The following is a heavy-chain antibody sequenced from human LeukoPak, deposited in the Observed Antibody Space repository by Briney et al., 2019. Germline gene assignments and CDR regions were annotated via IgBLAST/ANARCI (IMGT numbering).Heavy chain of an antibody. CDR2: IYYSGST. J-gene: IGHJ6*02. D-gene: IGHD1/OR15-1a*01. V-gene: IGHV4-31*03. Sequence: SQTLSLTCTVSGGSISSGGYYWSWIRQHPGKGLEWIGYIYYSGSTYYNPSLKSRVTISVDTSKNQFSLKLSSVTAADTAVYYCARDRRDLWNNPPVYYYYGMDVWGQGTTVTVSS. CDR1: GGSISSGGYY. CDR3: ARDRRDLWNNPPVYYYYGMDV.